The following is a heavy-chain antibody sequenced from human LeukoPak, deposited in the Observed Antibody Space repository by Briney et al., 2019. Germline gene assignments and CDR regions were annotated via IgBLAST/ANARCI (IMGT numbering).Heavy chain of an antibody. CDR2: ISSSSSTI. Sequence: PGGSLRLSCAASGFTFSSYSMNWVRQAPGKGLEWVSYISSSSSTIYYADSVKGRFTISRDNAKNSLYLQMNSLRAEATAVYYCARDRALWFGEYDYWGQGALVTVSS. CDR1: GFTFSSYS. V-gene: IGHV3-48*04. CDR3: ARDRALWFGEYDY. J-gene: IGHJ4*02. D-gene: IGHD3-10*01.